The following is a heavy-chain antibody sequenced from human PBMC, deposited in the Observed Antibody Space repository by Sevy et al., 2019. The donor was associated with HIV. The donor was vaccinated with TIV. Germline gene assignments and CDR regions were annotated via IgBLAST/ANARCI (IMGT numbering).Heavy chain of an antibody. D-gene: IGHD2-8*01. CDR2: INQDESEK. CDR1: GFTFSSFC. CDR3: TRYRRCNSGVCYNYIDV. Sequence: GGSLRFSCAASGFTFSSFCMSWVRQAPGKGLEWVANINQDESEKYYVDSVKGRFTISRDNAKNSQYLQMNSLRAEDTAVYCCTRYRRCNSGVCYNYIDVWGKGTTVTVSS. V-gene: IGHV3-7*01. J-gene: IGHJ6*03.